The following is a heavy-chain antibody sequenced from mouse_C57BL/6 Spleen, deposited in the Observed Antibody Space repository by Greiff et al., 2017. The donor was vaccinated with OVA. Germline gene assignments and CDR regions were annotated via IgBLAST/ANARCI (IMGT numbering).Heavy chain of an antibody. V-gene: IGHV1-69*01. Sequence: QVQLQQSGAELVMPGASVKLSCKASGYTFTSYWMHWVKQRPGQGLEWIGEIDPSDSYTNYNQKFKGKSTLTVDKSSSTAYMQLSSLTSEDSAVYYCARRLPVGYGSSYWYFDVWGTGTTVTVSS. CDR3: ARRLPVGYGSSYWYFDV. CDR2: IDPSDSYT. CDR1: GYTFTSYW. D-gene: IGHD1-1*01. J-gene: IGHJ1*03.